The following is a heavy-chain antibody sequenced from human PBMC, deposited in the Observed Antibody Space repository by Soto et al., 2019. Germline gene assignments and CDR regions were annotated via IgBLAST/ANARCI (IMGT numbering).Heavy chain of an antibody. D-gene: IGHD1-26*01. CDR3: AKERWADWESCYDYARDV. J-gene: IGHJ6*02. CDR2: IIRIYGTA. V-gene: IGHV1-69*01. CDR1: GGTFSSFT. Sequence: QVQLGQSGAEVKKPGSSVTVSCKASGGTFSSFTISCVRQAPGQGLEWMGGIIRIYGTANYAQTFQGRVTITAEAATRTAYLEMSSLRSEDTAVYYCAKERWADWESCYDYARDVWGEGATVTVS.